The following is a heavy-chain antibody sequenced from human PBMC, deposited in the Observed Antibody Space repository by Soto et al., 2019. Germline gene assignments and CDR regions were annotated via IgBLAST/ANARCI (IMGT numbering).Heavy chain of an antibody. CDR2: IYYSGST. D-gene: IGHD2-15*01. Sequence: SETLSLTCTVSGGSISSSSYYCGWIRQPPGKGLEWIGSIYYSGSTYYDPSLKSRVTLSVDTSKNQFSLKLSSVTAADTAVDYCAIHAGGGGYYAQHYFEHCGQGTRVTVSS. CDR3: AIHAGGGGYYAQHYFEH. J-gene: IGHJ4*02. V-gene: IGHV4-39*01. CDR1: GGSISSSSYY.